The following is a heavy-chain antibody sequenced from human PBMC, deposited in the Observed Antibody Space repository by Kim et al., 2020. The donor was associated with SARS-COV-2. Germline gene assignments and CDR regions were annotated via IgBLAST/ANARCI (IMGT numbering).Heavy chain of an antibody. CDR1: GFTFSSYA. D-gene: IGHD3-22*01. CDR2: ISGSGGST. J-gene: IGHJ3*02. Sequence: GGSLRLSCAASGFTFSSYAMSWVRQAPGKGLEWVSAISGSGGSTYYADSVKGRFTISRDNSKNTLYLQMNSLRAEDTAVYYCAKDLVSRGITMIVVVTPRAFDIWGQGTMVTVSS. CDR3: AKDLVSRGITMIVVVTPRAFDI. V-gene: IGHV3-23*01.